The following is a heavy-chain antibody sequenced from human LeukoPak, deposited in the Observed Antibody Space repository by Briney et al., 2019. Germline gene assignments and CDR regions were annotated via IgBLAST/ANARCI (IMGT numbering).Heavy chain of an antibody. D-gene: IGHD2-15*01. CDR1: GFTFSSYA. Sequence: PGGSLRLSCAASGFTFSSYAMHWVRQAPGKGLEWVAVISYDGSNKYYADSVKGRFTISRDNSKNTLYLQMNSLRAEDTAVYYCARDRGSGGYYYGMDVWGQETTVTVSS. CDR2: ISYDGSNK. CDR3: ARDRGSGGYYYGMDV. J-gene: IGHJ6*02. V-gene: IGHV3-30-3*01.